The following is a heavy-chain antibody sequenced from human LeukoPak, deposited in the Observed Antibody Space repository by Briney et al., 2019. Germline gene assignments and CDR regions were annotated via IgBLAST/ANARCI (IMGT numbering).Heavy chain of an antibody. CDR3: ARAEDFWSGYQD. CDR1: GGSISSGGYS. CDR2: IYHSGST. Sequence: PSQTLSLTCAVSGGSISSGGYSWSWIRQPPGKGLEWIGYIYHSGSTYYNPSLKSRVTISVDRSKNQFSLKLSSVTAADTAVYYCARAEDFWSGYQDWGQGTLVTVSS. J-gene: IGHJ4*02. V-gene: IGHV4-30-2*01. D-gene: IGHD3-3*01.